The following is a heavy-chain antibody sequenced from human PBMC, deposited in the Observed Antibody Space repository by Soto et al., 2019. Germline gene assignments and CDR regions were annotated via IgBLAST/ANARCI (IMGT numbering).Heavy chain of an antibody. D-gene: IGHD2-21*02. J-gene: IGHJ4*02. CDR3: ARLQCSVVTRVFDY. CDR1: GGSISSSSYY. V-gene: IGHV4-39*01. CDR2: MYYSGST. Sequence: QLQLQESGPGLVKPSETLSLTCTVSGGSISSSSYYWGWIRQPPGKGLEWIGSMYYSGSTYYNPSLTSRVTLCVDTSKNQCSLKLSSVTAADTAVYYCARLQCSVVTRVFDYWGQGTLVTVSS.